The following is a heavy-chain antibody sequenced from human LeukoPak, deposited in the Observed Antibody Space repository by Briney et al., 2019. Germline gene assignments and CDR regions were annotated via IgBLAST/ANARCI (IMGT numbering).Heavy chain of an antibody. V-gene: IGHV3-74*01. CDR2: IDTEGSTT. Sequence: GGSLRLSRAASGFSFSRYWMHWVRQAPGKGLVWVSYIDTEGSTTSYADSVKGRFTISRDNAKNTLYLQMNSLRAEDTAIYYCAREGSYLNTGASYYLHWFDPWGQGTLVTVSS. J-gene: IGHJ5*02. CDR3: AREGSYLNTGASYYLHWFDP. CDR1: GFSFSRYW. D-gene: IGHD2-8*02.